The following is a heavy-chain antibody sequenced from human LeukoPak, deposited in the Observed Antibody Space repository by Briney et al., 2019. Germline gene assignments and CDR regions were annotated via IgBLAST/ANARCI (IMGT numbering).Heavy chain of an antibody. CDR2: ISYDGSNK. V-gene: IGHV3-30*19. Sequence: GGSLRLSCAASGFTFSSYGMHWVRQAPGKGLEWVAVISYDGSNKYYADSVKGRFTISRDNSKNTLYLQMNSLRAEDTAVYYCARASRLLWFGELFTFDYWGQGTLVTVSS. D-gene: IGHD3-10*01. CDR3: ARASRLLWFGELFTFDY. CDR1: GFTFSSYG. J-gene: IGHJ4*02.